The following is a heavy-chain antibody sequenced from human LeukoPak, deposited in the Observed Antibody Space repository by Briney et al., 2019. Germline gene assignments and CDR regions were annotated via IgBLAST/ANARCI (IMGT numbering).Heavy chain of an antibody. Sequence: PGRSLRLSCAASGFTFSSYAMHWVRQAPGKGLEWVAVISYDGSNKYYADSVKGRFTISRDNSKNTLYLQMNSLRAEDTAVYYCARQRSIAAACMDVWGQGTTVTVSS. V-gene: IGHV3-30-3*01. J-gene: IGHJ6*02. CDR2: ISYDGSNK. D-gene: IGHD6-13*01. CDR1: GFTFSSYA. CDR3: ARQRSIAAACMDV.